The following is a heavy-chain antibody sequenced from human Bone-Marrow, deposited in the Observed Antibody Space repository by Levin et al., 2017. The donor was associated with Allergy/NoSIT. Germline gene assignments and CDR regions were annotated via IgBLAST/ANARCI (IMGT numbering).Heavy chain of an antibody. D-gene: IGHD6-19*01. CDR2: ISAYNGDT. Sequence: PVASVKVSCKASGYSFSRYGISWVRQAPGQGLEWMGWISAYNGDTNSAQKVQGRVTMTTDTSTSIAYMELTRLRSDDTAVYYCASLGYLGAVAGISDYWGQGTLVTVSS. CDR3: ASLGYLGAVAGISDY. V-gene: IGHV1-18*01. J-gene: IGHJ4*02. CDR1: GYSFSRYG.